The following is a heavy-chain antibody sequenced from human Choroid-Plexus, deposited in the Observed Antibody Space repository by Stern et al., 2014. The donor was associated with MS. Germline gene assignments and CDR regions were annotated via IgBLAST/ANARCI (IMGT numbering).Heavy chain of an antibody. V-gene: IGHV3-30*18. D-gene: IGHD2/OR15-2a*01. CDR2: VSYDGSNK. CDR3: AKDRQYLTYFFDH. CDR1: GFTFGSCA. Sequence: VQLEESGGGVAQPGRPLRLSCVASGFTFGSCAMHWVRQAPGKGLEWVAGVSYDGSNKYYADSVKGRFTISRDNSQNTLYIQMSSLRPEDTAVYYCAKDRQYLTYFFDHWGQGSLVTVSS. J-gene: IGHJ5*02.